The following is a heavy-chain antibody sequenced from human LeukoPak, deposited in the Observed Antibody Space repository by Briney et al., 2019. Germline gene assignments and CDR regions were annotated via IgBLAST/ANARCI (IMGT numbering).Heavy chain of an antibody. CDR2: ISSSGSTI. CDR3: ARGKYSFDY. V-gene: IGHV3-11*01. J-gene: IGHJ4*02. CDR1: GFTFSDSY. Sequence: GGSLRLSCAASGFTFSDSYMSWIRQAPGKGLEYISYISSSGSTIYYADSVKGRFTLSRDNAKNSLSLEMNSLRAEDTAVYYCARGKYSFDYWGQGTLVAVSS.